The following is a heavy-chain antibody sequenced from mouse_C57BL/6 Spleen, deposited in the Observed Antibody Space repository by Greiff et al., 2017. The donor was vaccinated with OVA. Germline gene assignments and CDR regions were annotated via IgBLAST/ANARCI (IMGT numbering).Heavy chain of an antibody. CDR1: GYTFTDYE. Sequence: QVQLQQSGAELVRPGASVTLSCKASGYTFTDYEMHWVKQTPVHGLEWIGAIDPETGGTAYNQKFKGKAILTADKSSSTAYMGLRSLTSEDSAVYYCTKNEVGGSYAMDYWGQGTSVTVSS. J-gene: IGHJ4*01. CDR3: TKNEVGGSYAMDY. V-gene: IGHV1-15*01. D-gene: IGHD1-1*02. CDR2: IDPETGGT.